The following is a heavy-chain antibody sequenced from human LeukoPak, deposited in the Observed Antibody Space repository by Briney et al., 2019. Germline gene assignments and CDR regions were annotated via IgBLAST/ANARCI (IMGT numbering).Heavy chain of an antibody. D-gene: IGHD1-7*01. J-gene: IGHJ4*02. Sequence: GGSLRLSCAASGFTFSNFSMHWVRQSAGKGLEWVAVISYDGSDKYYADSVKGRFSISRDNSKNTLYLQMNSLRPEDTAVYYCARAGGAGNWNSEDYWGQGTLVTVSS. V-gene: IGHV3-30*05. CDR2: ISYDGSDK. CDR1: GFTFSNFS. CDR3: ARAGGAGNWNSEDY.